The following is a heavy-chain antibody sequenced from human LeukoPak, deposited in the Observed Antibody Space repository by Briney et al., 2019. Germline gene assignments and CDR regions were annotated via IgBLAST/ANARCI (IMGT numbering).Heavy chain of an antibody. Sequence: QPGGSLRLSCAASGFTFSSYWMHCVRQVPGKGLVWVSRIKSDGSSTTYADSVKGRFTISRDNAKNTLYLQMNSLRAEDTAVYYCARDQVAEDYDILTGYYPSFDYWGQGTLVTVSS. D-gene: IGHD3-9*01. V-gene: IGHV3-74*01. CDR2: IKSDGSST. CDR3: ARDQVAEDYDILTGYYPSFDY. J-gene: IGHJ4*02. CDR1: GFTFSSYW.